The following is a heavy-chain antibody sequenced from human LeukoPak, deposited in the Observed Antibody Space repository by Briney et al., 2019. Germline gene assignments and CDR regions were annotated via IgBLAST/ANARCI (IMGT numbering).Heavy chain of an antibody. CDR3: ARVGAIVGATDAFDI. CDR1: GGSFSGYY. D-gene: IGHD1-26*01. CDR2: INHSGST. V-gene: IGHV4-34*01. J-gene: IGHJ3*02. Sequence: SETLSLTCAVYGGSFSGYYWSWIRQPPGKVLEWIGEINHSGSTNYNPSLKSRVTISVDTSKNQFSLKLSSVTAADTAVYYCARVGAIVGATDAFDIWGQGTMVTVSS.